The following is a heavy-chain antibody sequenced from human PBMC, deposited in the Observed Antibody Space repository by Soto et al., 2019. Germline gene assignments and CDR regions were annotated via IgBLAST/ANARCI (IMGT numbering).Heavy chain of an antibody. D-gene: IGHD6-19*01. CDR1: GFTFSSSW. CDR2: INSGASTT. Sequence: PGGSLRLSCAASGFTFSSSWMHWVRQAPGKGLVWVSRINSGASTTNYADSVKGRFTISRDNAKNTLYLQTDSLTAEDTAVYYCARGPSGWFGYDYWGQGTLVTVSS. V-gene: IGHV3-74*01. J-gene: IGHJ4*02. CDR3: ARGPSGWFGYDY.